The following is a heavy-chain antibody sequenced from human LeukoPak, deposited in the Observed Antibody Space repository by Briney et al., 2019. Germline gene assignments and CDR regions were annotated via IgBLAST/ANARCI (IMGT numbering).Heavy chain of an antibody. V-gene: IGHV1-69*05. Sequence: SVKVSCKASGGTFSSYAISWVRQAPGQGLEWMGGIIPIFGTANYAQKFQGRVTITTDESTSTAYMELSSLRSEDTAAYYCARGYCSSTSCYPGAFDIWGQGTMVTVSS. CDR2: IIPIFGTA. D-gene: IGHD2-2*01. CDR1: GGTFSSYA. CDR3: ARGYCSSTSCYPGAFDI. J-gene: IGHJ3*02.